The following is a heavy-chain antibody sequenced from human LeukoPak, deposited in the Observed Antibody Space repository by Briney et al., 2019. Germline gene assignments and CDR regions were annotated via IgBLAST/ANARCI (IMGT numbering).Heavy chain of an antibody. CDR2: IIPILGIA. Sequence: SVTVSCKASGGTFSSYAISWVRQAPGQGLEWMGRIIPILGIANYAQKFQGRVTITADKSTSTAYMELSSLRSEDTAVYYCARGSGIVGATHDYWGQGTLVTVSS. CDR3: ARGSGIVGATHDY. CDR1: GGTFSSYA. D-gene: IGHD1-26*01. J-gene: IGHJ4*02. V-gene: IGHV1-69*04.